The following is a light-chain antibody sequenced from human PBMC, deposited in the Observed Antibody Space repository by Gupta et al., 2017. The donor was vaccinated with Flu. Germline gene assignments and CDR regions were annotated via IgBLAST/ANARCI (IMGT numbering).Light chain of an antibody. CDR3: QHYYSYPRT. V-gene: IGKV1-8*01. CDR1: PGISSY. CDR2: AAT. J-gene: IGKJ1*01. Sequence: AIRLTQPTSPFSASTGDRVTITCRASPGISSYLALYQQKPGKAPKLLIYAATTVQSVVPSRFSGSGSGTDFTLTISCLQSEDFASYYCQHYYSYPRTFGQGTKVEIK.